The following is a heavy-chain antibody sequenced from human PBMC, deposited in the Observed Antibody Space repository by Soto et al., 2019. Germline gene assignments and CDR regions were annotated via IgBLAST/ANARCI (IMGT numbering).Heavy chain of an antibody. CDR1: GGSFSGYY. J-gene: IGHJ4*02. D-gene: IGHD1-20*01. CDR3: AGTSYNPYYFDY. CDR2: INHSGST. V-gene: IGHV4-34*01. Sequence: SETLSLTCAVYGGSFSGYYWSWIRQPPGKGLEWIGEINHSGSTNYNPSLKSRVTISVDTFKNQFSLKLSSVTAADTAVYYCAGTSYNPYYFDYWGQGTLVTVSS.